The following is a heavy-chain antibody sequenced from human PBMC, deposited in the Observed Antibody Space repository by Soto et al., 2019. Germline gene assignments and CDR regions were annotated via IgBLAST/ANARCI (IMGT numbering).Heavy chain of an antibody. J-gene: IGHJ6*02. Sequence: QVQLVQSGAEEKKPGASVKVSCKASGYTFTTYAMNWVRQAPGQRLEWMGWINVGNGNTKYSQKFQGRVTITRDTSASTAYRELSSLRSEDTAVYYCAREGYDSSGFTYYYYGMDVWGQGTTVTVSS. CDR2: INVGNGNT. CDR1: GYTFTTYA. D-gene: IGHD3-22*01. V-gene: IGHV1-3*05. CDR3: AREGYDSSGFTYYYYGMDV.